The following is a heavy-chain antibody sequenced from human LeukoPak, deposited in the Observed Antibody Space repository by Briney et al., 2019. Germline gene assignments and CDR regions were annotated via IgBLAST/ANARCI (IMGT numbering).Heavy chain of an antibody. CDR3: ARDGSGWSRDV. CDR2: ISSTTYT. Sequence: PGGSLRLSCAASGFTFSVYSMSWIRQAPEKGLEWVSSISSTTYTYCAVSVKGRFNIPRENPKNSLYLKMNSLTAEDTALYYCARDGSGWSRDVWGQGTTVSVS. J-gene: IGHJ6*01. CDR1: GFTFSVYS. D-gene: IGHD6-19*01. V-gene: IGHV3-21*01.